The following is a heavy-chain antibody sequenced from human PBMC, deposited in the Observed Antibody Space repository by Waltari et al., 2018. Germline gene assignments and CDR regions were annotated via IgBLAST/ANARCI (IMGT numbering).Heavy chain of an antibody. CDR3: AKDKRGDSDAFDI. J-gene: IGHJ3*02. Sequence: EVQLVESGGGLVQPGRSLRLSCAASGFTFADYAMHWVRQAPGKGLEWVSGISWNSGSIGYADSVKGRFTISRDNAKNSLYLQMNSLRAEDTALYYCAKDKRGDSDAFDIWGQGTMVTVSS. V-gene: IGHV3-9*01. CDR2: ISWNSGSI. CDR1: GFTFADYA. D-gene: IGHD2-21*02.